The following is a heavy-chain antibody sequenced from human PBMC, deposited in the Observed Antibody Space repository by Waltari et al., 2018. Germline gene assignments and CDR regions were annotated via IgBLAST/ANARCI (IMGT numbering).Heavy chain of an antibody. J-gene: IGHJ4*02. V-gene: IGHV4-39*01. CDR1: VGSLSSTSYY. CDR2: IDYSGNT. D-gene: IGHD6-19*01. Sequence: QLQESGPGLVKPSATLSLSCTVSVGSLSSTSYYWGWIRQSPGKGLEWIGSIDYSGNTYYNPSLKSRVTISVDRSKNQFSLKLSSVTAAETAVYYCARGTTMAATANWGQGTLVTVSS. CDR3: ARGTTMAATAN.